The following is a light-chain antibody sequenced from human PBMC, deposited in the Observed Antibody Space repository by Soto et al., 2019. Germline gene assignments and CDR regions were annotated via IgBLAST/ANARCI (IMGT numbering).Light chain of an antibody. J-gene: IGLJ3*02. CDR2: RNN. CDR3: AAWADSLNGV. V-gene: IGLV1-44*01. CDR1: SSNIGSNT. Sequence: QSVLTQPPSASGTPGQTVTISCSGSSSNIGSNTVNWYHQLPGTAPKLLIYRNNQRPSGVPDRFSGSKSGTSASLAIGGLQSEDEADYYCAAWADSLNGVFGGGTQLTVL.